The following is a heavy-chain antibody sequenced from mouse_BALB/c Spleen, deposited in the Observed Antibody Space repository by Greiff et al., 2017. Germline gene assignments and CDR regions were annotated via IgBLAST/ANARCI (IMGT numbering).Heavy chain of an antibody. V-gene: IGHV1S81*02. CDR1: GYTFTSYY. J-gene: IGHJ2*01. CDR2: INPSNGGT. Sequence: QVQLKQPGAELVKPGASVKLSCKASGYTFTSYYMYWVKQRPGQGLEWIGGINPSNGGTNFNEKFKSKATLTVDKSSSTAYMQLSSLTSEDSAVYYCTRSGFHYFDYWGQGTTLTVSS. D-gene: IGHD3-1*01. CDR3: TRSGFHYFDY.